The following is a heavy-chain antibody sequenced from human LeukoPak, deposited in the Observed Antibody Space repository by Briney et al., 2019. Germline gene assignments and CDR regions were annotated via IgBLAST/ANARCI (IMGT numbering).Heavy chain of an antibody. CDR2: ISWNSGSI. V-gene: IGHV3-20*04. CDR1: GFTFSSYW. Sequence: GGSLRLPCAASGFTFSSYWMSWVRQAPGKGLEWVSGISWNSGSIGYADSVKGRFTISRDNAKNSLYLQMNSLRAEDTAVYYCARASTTVGVSINYWGQGTLVTVSS. CDR3: ARASTTVGVSINY. D-gene: IGHD3-10*01. J-gene: IGHJ4*02.